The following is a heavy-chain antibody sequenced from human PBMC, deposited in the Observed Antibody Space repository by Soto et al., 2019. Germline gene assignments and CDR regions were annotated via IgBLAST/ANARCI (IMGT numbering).Heavy chain of an antibody. V-gene: IGHV3-11*01. D-gene: IGHD4-4*01. CDR2: ISSSGSTI. J-gene: IGHJ6*02. CDR3: ARVTTQNPGWYYYYGMDV. CDR1: GFTFSDYY. Sequence: PGGSLRLSCAASGFTFSDYYMSWIRQAPGKGLEWVSYISSSGSTIYYADSVKGRFTISRDNAKNSLYLQMNSLRAEDTAVYYCARVTTQNPGWYYYYGMDVWGQGTTVTVSS.